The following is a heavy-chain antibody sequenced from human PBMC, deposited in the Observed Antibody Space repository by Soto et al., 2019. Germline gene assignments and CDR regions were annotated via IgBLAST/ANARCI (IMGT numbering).Heavy chain of an antibody. D-gene: IGHD3-22*01. Sequence: EVQLVESGGGLVQPGGSLKLSCVVSGFIFSDSPMHWVRQASGKGLEWVGRSRSKVNSYGTAYAASVKGRFTVSRDDSKNTAYLQMDGLKIEDTAMYYCARQWDYYDSSGRLDDWGQGTQVTVSS. CDR2: SRSKVNSYGT. V-gene: IGHV3-73*01. CDR1: GFIFSDSP. CDR3: ARQWDYYDSSGRLDD. J-gene: IGHJ4*02.